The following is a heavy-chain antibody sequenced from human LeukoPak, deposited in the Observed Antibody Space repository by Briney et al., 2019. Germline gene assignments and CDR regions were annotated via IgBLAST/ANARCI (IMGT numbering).Heavy chain of an antibody. CDR2: ISSSSRYI. D-gene: IGHD3-10*01. CDR1: GFTFSTYS. CDR3: ARDHGVFSAASDI. J-gene: IGHJ3*02. V-gene: IGHV3-21*01. Sequence: GGSLRLSCSASGFTFSTYSMNWVRQAPGKGLEWVSSISSSSRYIYYADSVKGRFTISRDNAKNSLYLQMNSLRAEDTAVYYCARDHGVFSAASDIWGQGTMVTVSS.